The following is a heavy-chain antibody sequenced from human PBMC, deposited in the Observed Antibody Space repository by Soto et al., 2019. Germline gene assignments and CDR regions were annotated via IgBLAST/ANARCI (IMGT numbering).Heavy chain of an antibody. CDR1: GFSFTTAGVA. CDR2: IYYNDDR. D-gene: IGHD5-12*01. J-gene: IGHJ4*02. Sequence: SGPTLVHPRQTLTLTCTFSGFSFTTAGVAVGWIRQTPGGALEWLTLIYYNDDRRFSPSLKTRLTITGDTSKNQVVLSLTNVDPGDTATYFCAHSDGGYEIIYFDFWGQGIPVTVSS. CDR3: AHSDGGYEIIYFDF. V-gene: IGHV2-5*01.